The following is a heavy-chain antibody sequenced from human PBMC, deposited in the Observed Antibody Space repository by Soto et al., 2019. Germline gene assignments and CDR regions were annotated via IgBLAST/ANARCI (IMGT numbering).Heavy chain of an antibody. Sequence: ASVKVSCKASGGTFSSYAIRWVRQAPGQGLEWMGGIIPIFGTANYAQKFQGRVTITADESTSTAYMELSSLRSEDTAVYYCARVAQYYYDSSGYYPRPHWFDPWGQGTLVTVYS. V-gene: IGHV1-69*13. J-gene: IGHJ5*02. CDR2: IIPIFGTA. CDR1: GGTFSSYA. CDR3: ARVAQYYYDSSGYYPRPHWFDP. D-gene: IGHD3-22*01.